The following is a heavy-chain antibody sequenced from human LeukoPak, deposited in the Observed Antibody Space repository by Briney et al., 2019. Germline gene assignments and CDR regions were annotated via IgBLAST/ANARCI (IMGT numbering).Heavy chain of an antibody. J-gene: IGHJ5*02. D-gene: IGHD3-10*01. CDR1: GFIFSSYG. CDR2: IRYDGTNE. CDR3: AKDRFTMVRGVPGS. V-gene: IGHV3-30*02. Sequence: GGSLRLSCVASGFIFSSYGMHWVRQAPGKGLEWVAFIRYDGTNEYYGDSVTGRFTISRDNSKNTLYLQMNSLKPDDTAVYFCAKDRFTMVRGVPGSWGQGTLVTVSS.